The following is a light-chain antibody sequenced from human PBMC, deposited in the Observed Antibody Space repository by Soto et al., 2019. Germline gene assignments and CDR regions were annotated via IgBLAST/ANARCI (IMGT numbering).Light chain of an antibody. V-gene: IGLV1-44*01. J-gene: IGLJ2*01. CDR2: RNH. Sequence: QSVLTQSPSASATPGQRVTISCSGGRSNIGPYAVNWYQQLPGTAPTLLIFRNHQRPSGVPDRFSGSKSGTSASLAISGPQSEDEADYYCAAWDDSLRAVVFGGGTKLTVL. CDR3: AAWDDSLRAVV. CDR1: RSNIGPYA.